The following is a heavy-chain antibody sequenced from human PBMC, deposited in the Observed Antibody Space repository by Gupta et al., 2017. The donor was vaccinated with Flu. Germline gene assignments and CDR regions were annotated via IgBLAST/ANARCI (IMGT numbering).Heavy chain of an antibody. Sequence: QVQLVQSGAEVKKPGASVKVSCKASGYTFTSYYMHWVRQAPGQGLEWMGIINPSGGSTSYAQKFQGRVTMTRDTSTSTVYMELSSLRSEDTAVYYCARDNAAVLRFLEWPNYDIWGQGTLVTVSS. CDR2: INPSGGST. J-gene: IGHJ4*02. CDR1: GYTFTSYY. CDR3: ARDNAAVLRFLEWPNYDI. V-gene: IGHV1-46*01. D-gene: IGHD3-3*01.